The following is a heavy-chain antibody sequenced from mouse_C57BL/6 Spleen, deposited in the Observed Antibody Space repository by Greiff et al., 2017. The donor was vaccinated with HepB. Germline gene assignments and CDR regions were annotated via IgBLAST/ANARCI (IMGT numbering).Heavy chain of an antibody. V-gene: IGHV1-55*01. D-gene: IGHD2-4*01. Sequence: VQLQQPGAELVKPGASVKMSCKASGYTFTRYWITWVTQRPGQGLEWIGDIYPGSGSTNYNEKFKSKATLTVDTSSSTADMQLSSLTSEDSAVYYCARGGDYAQAWFAYWGQGTLVTVSA. J-gene: IGHJ3*01. CDR2: IYPGSGST. CDR1: GYTFTRYW. CDR3: ARGGDYAQAWFAY.